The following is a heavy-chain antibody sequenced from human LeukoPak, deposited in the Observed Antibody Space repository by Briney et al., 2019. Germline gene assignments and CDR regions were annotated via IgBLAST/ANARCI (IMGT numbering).Heavy chain of an antibody. CDR2: IYYSGKT. J-gene: IGHJ4*02. CDR1: GGSISRSSYY. Sequence: SETLSLTCTVSGGSISRSSYYWGWIRQPPGKGLEWIGSIYYSGKTYYNPSPKRRATISVDTSKNQFFLKLSSVTAADTAVYYCVKEEMGTFHFEKWGQGTLVTVSS. V-gene: IGHV4-39*01. CDR3: VKEEMGTFHFEK. D-gene: IGHD3-9*01.